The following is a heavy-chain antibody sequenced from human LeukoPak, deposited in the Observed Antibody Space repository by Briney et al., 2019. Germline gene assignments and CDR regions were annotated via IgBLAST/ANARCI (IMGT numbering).Heavy chain of an antibody. CDR3: GKGSGPNYYGMDV. D-gene: IGHD2-15*01. J-gene: IGHJ6*04. V-gene: IGHV3-23*01. CDR2: ITGRGGST. CDR1: GFTLGSYA. Sequence: GGSLRLSCAASGFTLGSYAMNWVRQAPGKGLEWVSLITGRGGSTYYADSVKARFTISGVNPKNTLYLQMNSLRAEDTAVYYCGKGSGPNYYGMDVWGKGTTVTVSS.